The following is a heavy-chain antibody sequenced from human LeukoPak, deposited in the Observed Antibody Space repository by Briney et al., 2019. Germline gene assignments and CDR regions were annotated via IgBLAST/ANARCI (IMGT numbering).Heavy chain of an antibody. J-gene: IGHJ4*02. Sequence: SVKVSCKASGGTFSSYAISWVRQAPGQGLEWMGGIIPIFGTANYAQKFQGRVTITTDESTSTAYMELSSLRSEDTAVYYCARSSDYDILTGYTFFDYWGQGTLVTVSS. CDR1: GGTFSSYA. D-gene: IGHD3-9*01. V-gene: IGHV1-69*05. CDR3: ARSSDYDILTGYTFFDY. CDR2: IIPIFGTA.